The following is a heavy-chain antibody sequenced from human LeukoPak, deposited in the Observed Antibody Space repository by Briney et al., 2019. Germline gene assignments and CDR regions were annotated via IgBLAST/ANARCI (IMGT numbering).Heavy chain of an antibody. CDR2: TYYRSKWYN. Sequence: SQTLSLTCAISGDSVSRDGPAWNWIRQSPSRGLEWLGRTYYRSKWYNDYAVSVKSRIIINPDTSKNQFSLQLNSVTPDDTAVYYCAREDLGAAYFDFWGQGTLVTVSS. D-gene: IGHD3-16*01. CDR1: GDSVSRDGPA. V-gene: IGHV6-1*01. J-gene: IGHJ4*02. CDR3: AREDLGAAYFDF.